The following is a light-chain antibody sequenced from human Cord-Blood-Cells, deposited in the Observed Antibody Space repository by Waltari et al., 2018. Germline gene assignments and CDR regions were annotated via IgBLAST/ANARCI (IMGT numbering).Light chain of an antibody. CDR2: EVS. V-gene: IGLV2-8*01. Sequence: QSALTQPPSASGSPGQSVTIPCTGTSSDVGGYNSVSWYQQHPGKAPKLMIYEVSRRPSGVPGRFSGSKSGNAASLTVSGLQAEDEADYCCSSYAGSNNVVFGGGTKLTVL. J-gene: IGLJ2*01. CDR3: SSYAGSNNVV. CDR1: SSDVGGYNS.